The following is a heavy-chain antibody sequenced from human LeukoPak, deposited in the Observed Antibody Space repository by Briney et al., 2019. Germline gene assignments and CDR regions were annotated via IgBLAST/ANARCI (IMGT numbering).Heavy chain of an antibody. Sequence: SETLSLTCAVSGYSISSGYYWGWIRQPPGKGLEWIGSIYHSGGTYYNPSLKSRVTISVDTSKNQFSLKLSSVTAADTALYYCARLRGYTDGNPGYWGQGSLVTVSS. CDR3: ARLRGYTDGNPGY. CDR2: IYHSGGT. CDR1: GYSISSGYY. D-gene: IGHD5-12*01. J-gene: IGHJ4*02. V-gene: IGHV4-38-2*01.